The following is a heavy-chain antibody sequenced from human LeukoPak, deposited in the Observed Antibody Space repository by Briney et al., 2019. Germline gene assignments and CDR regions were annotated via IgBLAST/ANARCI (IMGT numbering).Heavy chain of an antibody. J-gene: IGHJ4*02. CDR3: AKDRGGLRVGYFDY. CDR2: IGISSGNT. D-gene: IGHD1-26*01. CDR1: GFNFIDYS. Sequence: GGSLRLSCAASGFNFIDYSTKWVRHAPGKGLECISYIGISSGNTKYADSVKGRFTISRDKARNSLYLQMNSLRAEDTAVYYCAKDRGGLRVGYFDYWGQGTLVTVSS. V-gene: IGHV3-48*01.